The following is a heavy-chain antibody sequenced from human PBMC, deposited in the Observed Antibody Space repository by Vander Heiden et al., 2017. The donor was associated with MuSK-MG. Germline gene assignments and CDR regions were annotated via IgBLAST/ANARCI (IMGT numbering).Heavy chain of an antibody. J-gene: IGHJ5*02. CDR3: AKDVARGGGNKENWFDP. V-gene: IGHV3-23*01. CDR2: ISGSGGST. Sequence: EVQLLESGGGLVQPGGSLRLSCAASGFTFRSYAMSGVRQAPGKGLGWVSAISGSGGSTSYADSVKGRFTISRDNSKNTLYLQMNSLRAEDTAVYYCAKDVARGGGNKENWFDPWGQGTLVTVSS. CDR1: GFTFRSYA. D-gene: IGHD1-1*01.